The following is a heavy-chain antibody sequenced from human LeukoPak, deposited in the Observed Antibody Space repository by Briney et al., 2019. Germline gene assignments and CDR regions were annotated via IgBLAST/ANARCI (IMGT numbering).Heavy chain of an antibody. CDR2: INHSGST. CDR3: ARVADTAMEDY. D-gene: IGHD5-18*01. V-gene: IGHV4-39*07. Sequence: SPSETLSLTCTVSGGSISSSTYYWGWIRQPPGKGLEWIGEINHSGSTNYNPSLKSRVTISVDTSKNQFSLKLSSVTAADTAVYYCARVADTAMEDYWGQGTLVTVSS. CDR1: GGSISSSTYY. J-gene: IGHJ4*02.